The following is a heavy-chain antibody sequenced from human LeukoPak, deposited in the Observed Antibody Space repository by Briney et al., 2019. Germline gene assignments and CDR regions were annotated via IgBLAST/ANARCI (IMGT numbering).Heavy chain of an antibody. J-gene: IGHJ3*01. CDR2: IGDAGT. CDR1: GFTFNDFA. D-gene: IGHD3-16*01. V-gene: IGHV3-23*03. Sequence: PGGSLRLSCAASGFTFNDFAMTWVRQAPGKGLEWVSSIGDAGTYYADSVKGRFTLSRDNSKNMLYLQLNSLRAGDTAMYYCAKNLGPFDVRGQGTMVTVSS. CDR3: AKNLGPFDV.